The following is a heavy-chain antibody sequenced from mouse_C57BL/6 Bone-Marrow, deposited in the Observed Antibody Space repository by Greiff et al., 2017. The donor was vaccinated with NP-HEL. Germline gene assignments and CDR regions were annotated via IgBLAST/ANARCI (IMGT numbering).Heavy chain of an antibody. J-gene: IGHJ3*01. CDR1: GYTFTSYW. CDR2: IHPNSGST. CDR3: ARVWVYDYDPFAY. D-gene: IGHD2-4*01. V-gene: IGHV1-64*01. Sequence: QVQLQQPGAELVKPGASVKLSCKASGYTFTSYWMHWVKQRPGQGLEWIGMIHPNSGSTNYNEKFKSKATLTVDKSSSTAYMQLSSLTSEDSAVYYCARVWVYDYDPFAYWGQGTLVTVSA.